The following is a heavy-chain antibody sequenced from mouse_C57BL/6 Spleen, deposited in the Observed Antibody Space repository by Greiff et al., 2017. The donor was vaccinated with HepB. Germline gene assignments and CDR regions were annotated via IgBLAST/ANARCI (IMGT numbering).Heavy chain of an antibody. J-gene: IGHJ1*03. CDR2: SRNKANDYTT. CDR1: GFTFSDFY. Sequence: EVKLVESGGGLVQSGRSLRLSCATSGFTFSDFYMEWVRQAPGKGLEWIAASRNKANDYTTEYSASVKGRFIVSRDTSQSILYLQMNALRAEDTAIYYCARDAELGVYWYFDVWGTGTTVTVSS. CDR3: ARDAELGVYWYFDV. D-gene: IGHD4-1*01. V-gene: IGHV7-1*01.